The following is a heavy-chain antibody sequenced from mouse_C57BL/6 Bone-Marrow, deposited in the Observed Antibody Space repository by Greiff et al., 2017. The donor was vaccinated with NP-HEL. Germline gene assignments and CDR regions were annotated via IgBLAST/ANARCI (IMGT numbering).Heavy chain of an antibody. J-gene: IGHJ2*01. CDR3: AREREGDYFDY. V-gene: IGHV3-6*01. CDR2: ISYDGSN. Sequence: EVKLMESGPGLVKPSQSLSLTCSVTGYSITSGYYWNWIRQFPGNKLEWMGYISYDGSNNYNPSLKNRISITRDTSKNQFFLKLNSVTTEDTATYYCAREREGDYFDYWGQGTTLTVSS. CDR1: GYSITSGYY.